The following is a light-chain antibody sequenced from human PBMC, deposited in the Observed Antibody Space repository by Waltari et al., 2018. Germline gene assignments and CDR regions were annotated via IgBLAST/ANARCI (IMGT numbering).Light chain of an antibody. CDR1: SSNIENNN. V-gene: IGLV1-47*01. CDR3: AAWDASLGAWL. J-gene: IGLJ3*02. CDR2: VNA. Sequence: QSVLTQPPSASGAPGQRVTISCSGSSSNIENNNVYWYQQVPGTAPKNLISVNAERPSGVQDRFSGSQSGTSASLAISGLRSEDEAHYYCAAWDASLGAWLFGGGTKLTVL.